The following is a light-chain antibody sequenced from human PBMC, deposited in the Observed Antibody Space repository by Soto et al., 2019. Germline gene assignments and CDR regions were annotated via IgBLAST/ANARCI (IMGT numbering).Light chain of an antibody. CDR2: DVS. V-gene: IGLV2-14*01. CDR1: STDVGGYNY. Sequence: QSVLTQPASVSGSPGQSITISCTGTSTDVGGYNYVSWYQQHPGKVPKLIIYDVSDRPSGVSNSFSGSKSGNTASLTISGLQAEDESNYYCSSYTSSASVMVFGGGTKLTVL. CDR3: SSYTSSASVMV. J-gene: IGLJ2*01.